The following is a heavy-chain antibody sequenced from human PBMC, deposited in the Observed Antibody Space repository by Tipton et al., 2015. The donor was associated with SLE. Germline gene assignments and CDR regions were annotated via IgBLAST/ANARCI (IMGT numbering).Heavy chain of an antibody. J-gene: IGHJ4*02. CDR3: ARGITIFGVVNYYFDY. Sequence: SLRLSCAASGFTFSSYAMSWVRQAPGKGLEWVANIKQDGSEKYYVDSVKGRFTISRDNAKNSLYLQMNSLRAEDTAVYYCARGITIFGVVNYYFDYWGQGTLVTVSS. V-gene: IGHV3-7*01. CDR1: GFTFSSYA. CDR2: IKQDGSEK. D-gene: IGHD3-3*01.